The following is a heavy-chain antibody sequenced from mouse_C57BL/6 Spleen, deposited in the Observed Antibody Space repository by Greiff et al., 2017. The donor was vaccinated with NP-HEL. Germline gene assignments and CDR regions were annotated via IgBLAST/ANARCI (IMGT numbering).Heavy chain of an antibody. J-gene: IGHJ2*01. CDR3: AREMVTTALDY. D-gene: IGHD2-2*01. V-gene: IGHV1-82*01. CDR1: GYAFSSSW. CDR2: IYPGDGDT. Sequence: QVQLQQSGPELVKPGASVKISCKASGYAFSSSWMNWVKQRPGKGLEWIGRIYPGDGDTNYNGKFKGKATLTADKSSSTAYMQLSSLTSADSAVYFCAREMVTTALDYWGQGTTLTVSS.